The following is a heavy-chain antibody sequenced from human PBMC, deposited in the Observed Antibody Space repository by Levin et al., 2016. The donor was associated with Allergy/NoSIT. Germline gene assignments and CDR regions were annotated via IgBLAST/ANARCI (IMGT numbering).Heavy chain of an antibody. J-gene: IGHJ3*02. CDR2: IWYDGSKK. D-gene: IGHD1-1*01. CDR1: GFSFSSYG. V-gene: IGHV3-33*01. Sequence: GESLKISCAASGFSFSSYGMHWVRQAPGKGLEWVAGIWYDGSKKDYAESMKGRFTISRDNSKNTLYVEVDSLRVEDTAVYYCARDNNDFNHRRAAFDMWGQGTMVTVSS. CDR3: ARDNNDFNHRRAAFDM.